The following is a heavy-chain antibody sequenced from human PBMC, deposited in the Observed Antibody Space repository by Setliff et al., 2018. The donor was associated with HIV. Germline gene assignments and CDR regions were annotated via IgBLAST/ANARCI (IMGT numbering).Heavy chain of an antibody. J-gene: IGHJ5*02. D-gene: IGHD2-21*02. Sequence: SETLSLTCAVSGYSNSSNFLWGWFRQPPGQGLEWIGSIHHAGSNYYNPSLKSRVRISMDTSKNQFSLQLSSVTAADTAVYYCARHDCGGNCDINWFDPWGQGTLVTVSS. CDR3: ARHDCGGNCDINWFDP. CDR2: IHHAGSN. V-gene: IGHV4-38-2*01. CDR1: GYSNSSNFL.